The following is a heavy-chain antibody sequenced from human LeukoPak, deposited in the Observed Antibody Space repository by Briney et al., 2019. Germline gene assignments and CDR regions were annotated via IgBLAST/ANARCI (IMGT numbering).Heavy chain of an antibody. Sequence: PGGSLRLSCAASGFTFSSYSMNWVRQAPGKGLEWVSYISSSSSTIYYADSVKGRFTISRDNAKNSLYLQMNSLRAEDTAVYYCARDGHSSGWYGDYYYMDVWGKGTTVTVSS. CDR2: ISSSSSTI. J-gene: IGHJ6*03. D-gene: IGHD6-19*01. V-gene: IGHV3-48*04. CDR3: ARDGHSSGWYGDYYYMDV. CDR1: GFTFSSYS.